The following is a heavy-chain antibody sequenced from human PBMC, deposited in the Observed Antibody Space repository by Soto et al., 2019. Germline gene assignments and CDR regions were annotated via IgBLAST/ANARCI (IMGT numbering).Heavy chain of an antibody. Sequence: QVRLRESGPGLVKPSETLSLTCTVSGGSISRYYWSWIRQPPGKGLEWIGYLYNAGSTIYNPSLKSRVTISVDMSQNQFSLNLNYVTAADTAVYYCARDLWGYCGTDCYPLDVWGQGTTVTVSS. J-gene: IGHJ6*02. V-gene: IGHV4-59*01. D-gene: IGHD2-21*02. CDR2: LYNAGST. CDR3: ARDLWGYCGTDCYPLDV. CDR1: GGSISRYY.